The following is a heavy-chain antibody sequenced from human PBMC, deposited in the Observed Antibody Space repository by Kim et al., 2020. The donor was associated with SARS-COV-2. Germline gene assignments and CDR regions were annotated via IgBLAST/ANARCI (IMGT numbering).Heavy chain of an antibody. Sequence: GGSLRLSCAASGFTFSSYGMHWVCQAPGKGLEWVAVIWYDGSNKYYADSVKGRFTISRDTSKNTLYLQMNSLRAEDTAVHYCARGAQQLVPYYYYYYGMDVWGKGTTVTFSS. CDR3: ARGAQQLVPYYYYYYGMDV. CDR2: IWYDGSNK. J-gene: IGHJ6*04. V-gene: IGHV3-33*01. CDR1: GFTFSSYG. D-gene: IGHD6-13*01.